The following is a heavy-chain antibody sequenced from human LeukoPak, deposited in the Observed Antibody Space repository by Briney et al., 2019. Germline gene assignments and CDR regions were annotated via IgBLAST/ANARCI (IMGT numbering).Heavy chain of an antibody. J-gene: IGHJ4*02. CDR2: IYYSGST. Sequence: SETLSLTCTVSGGSISSYYWGWIRQPPGKGLEWIGSIYYSGSTYYNPSLKSRVTISVDTSKNQFSLKLSSVTAADTAVYYCARHKIAVAVFDYWGQGTLVTVSS. V-gene: IGHV4-39*01. CDR3: ARHKIAVAVFDY. D-gene: IGHD6-19*01. CDR1: GGSISSYY.